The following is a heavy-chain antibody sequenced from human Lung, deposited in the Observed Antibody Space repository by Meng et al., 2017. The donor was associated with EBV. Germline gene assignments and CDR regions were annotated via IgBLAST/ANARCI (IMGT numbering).Heavy chain of an antibody. D-gene: IGHD2-2*01. Sequence: VQLQQWGAGLLKPSETLSLTCGVSGRSFSSSYWSWIRQPPGKGLEWIGQINYSGITNYNPSLKSRVTISVDTSKNQFSLSLNSVTAADTAVYYCARGGTSSAPFDYWGQETLVTGSS. CDR1: GRSFSSSY. CDR2: INYSGIT. V-gene: IGHV4-34*01. J-gene: IGHJ4*02. CDR3: ARGGTSSAPFDY.